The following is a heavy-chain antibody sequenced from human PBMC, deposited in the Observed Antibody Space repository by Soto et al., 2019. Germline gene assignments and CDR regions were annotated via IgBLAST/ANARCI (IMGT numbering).Heavy chain of an antibody. J-gene: IGHJ4*02. Sequence: SETLSLTCTVSGGSISSGDYYWSWIRQPPGKGLEWIAYIHNSVSTHYNPSLKSRVTISVDTSKNQFSLKLSSVTAADTAVYYCARSRYSGSYFFGYWGQGILVTVSS. D-gene: IGHD1-26*01. V-gene: IGHV4-30-4*01. CDR1: GGSISSGDYY. CDR2: IHNSVST. CDR3: ARSRYSGSYFFGY.